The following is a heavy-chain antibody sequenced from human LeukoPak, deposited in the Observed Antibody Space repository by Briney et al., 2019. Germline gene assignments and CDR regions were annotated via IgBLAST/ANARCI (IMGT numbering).Heavy chain of an antibody. V-gene: IGHV1-2*02. CDR3: ARDIVVTASRGFDP. D-gene: IGHD2-21*02. J-gene: IGHJ5*02. Sequence: ASVKVSCKASRYIFTSYDINWVRQAPGQGLEWMGWINPNSGGTNYAQKFQGRVTMTRDTSISTAYMELSRLRSDDTAVYYCARDIVVTASRGFDPWGQGTLVTVSS. CDR1: RYIFTSYD. CDR2: INPNSGGT.